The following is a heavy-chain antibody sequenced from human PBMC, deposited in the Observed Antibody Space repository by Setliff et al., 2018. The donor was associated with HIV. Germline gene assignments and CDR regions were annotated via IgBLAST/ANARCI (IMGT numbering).Heavy chain of an antibody. CDR1: GFTFRSYE. V-gene: IGHV3-48*03. Sequence: QTGGSLRLSCEASGFTFRSYEMNWVRQAPGEGLEWLSYIGSAGDSTIFYADSVKGRFTISRDDAKNSLYLQMNSLRAEDTAVYYCVRNGNYYYYMDVWGKGTTVTVSS. CDR2: IGSAGDSTI. CDR3: VRNGNYYYYMDV. J-gene: IGHJ6*03.